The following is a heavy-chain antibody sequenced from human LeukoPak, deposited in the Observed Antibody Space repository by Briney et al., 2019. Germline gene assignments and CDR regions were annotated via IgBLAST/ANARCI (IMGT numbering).Heavy chain of an antibody. V-gene: IGHV1-2*04. D-gene: IGHD6-19*01. J-gene: IGHJ6*02. CDR1: GYTFTGYY. Sequence: ASVKVSRKASGYTFTGYYMHWVRQAPGQGLEWMGWINPNSGGTNYAQKFQGWVTVTRDTSISTAYMELSRLRSDDTAVYYCARENAVAGSYYYYYYGMDVWGQGTTVTVSS. CDR3: ARENAVAGSYYYYYYGMDV. CDR2: INPNSGGT.